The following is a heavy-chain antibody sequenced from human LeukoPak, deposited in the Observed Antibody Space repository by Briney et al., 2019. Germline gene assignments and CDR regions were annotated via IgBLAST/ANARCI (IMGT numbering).Heavy chain of an antibody. CDR1: GYTFTCYY. Sequence: ASVKVSCKASGYTFTCYYMHWVRQAPGQGLEWMGWINPNSGGTNYAQKFQGRVTMTRDTSISTAYMELSRLRSDDTAVYYCAIPAATRDAFDIWGQGTMVTVSS. V-gene: IGHV1-2*02. D-gene: IGHD2-2*01. CDR2: INPNSGGT. CDR3: AIPAATRDAFDI. J-gene: IGHJ3*02.